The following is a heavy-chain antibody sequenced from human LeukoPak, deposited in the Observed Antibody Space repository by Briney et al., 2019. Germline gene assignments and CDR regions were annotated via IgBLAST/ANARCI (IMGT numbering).Heavy chain of an antibody. Sequence: GSLRLSCAASGFGVSNNHMTWVRQAPGKGLEWVSVISGTGTTYYADSVKGRVAISRDNSKNTVYLQMNSLTTEDTAVYYCAGFGGYSFWGQGTLVTVSS. D-gene: IGHD4-23*01. CDR1: GFGVSNNH. CDR3: AGFGGYSF. J-gene: IGHJ4*02. CDR2: ISGTGTT. V-gene: IGHV3-66*01.